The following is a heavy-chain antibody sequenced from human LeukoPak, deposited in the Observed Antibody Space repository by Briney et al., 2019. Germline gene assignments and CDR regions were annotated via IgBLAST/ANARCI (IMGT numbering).Heavy chain of an antibody. Sequence: SETLSLTCTVSGGSISSYYWSWIRQPPGKGLEWIGYIYYSGSTNYNPSLKSRVTISVDTSKNQFSLKLSSVTAADTAVYYRARVGFGSSPTWGQGTMVTVSS. CDR1: GGSISSYY. CDR3: ARVGFGSSPT. D-gene: IGHD6-13*01. V-gene: IGHV4-59*01. CDR2: IYYSGST. J-gene: IGHJ3*01.